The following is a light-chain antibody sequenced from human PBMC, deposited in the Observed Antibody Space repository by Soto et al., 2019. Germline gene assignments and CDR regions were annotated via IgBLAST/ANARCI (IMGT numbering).Light chain of an antibody. CDR1: SSDVGGYNY. CDR2: EVN. J-gene: IGLJ2*01. CDR3: SSYAGNNLLV. Sequence: QSALTQPPCASGSPGQSVTISCTGTSSDVGGYNYVSWYQQHPGKAPRLMIYEVNKRPSGVPYRFSGSKSGNTASLTVSGLQSDDEAVYYCSSYAGNNLLVFGGGTQLTVL. V-gene: IGLV2-8*01.